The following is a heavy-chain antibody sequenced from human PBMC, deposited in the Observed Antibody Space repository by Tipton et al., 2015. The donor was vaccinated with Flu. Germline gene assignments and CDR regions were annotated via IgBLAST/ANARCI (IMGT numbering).Heavy chain of an antibody. CDR1: GGSISSSSYY. D-gene: IGHD3/OR15-3a*01. Sequence: TLSLTCTVSGGSISSSSYYWGWIRQPPGKGLEWIGSIYYSGSTYYNPSLKSRVTISVDTSKNQFSLKLSSVTAADTGVYYCARSDFAWVGYYFDYWGQGTLVTVSS. V-gene: IGHV4-39*07. CDR2: IYYSGST. CDR3: ARSDFAWVGYYFDY. J-gene: IGHJ4*02.